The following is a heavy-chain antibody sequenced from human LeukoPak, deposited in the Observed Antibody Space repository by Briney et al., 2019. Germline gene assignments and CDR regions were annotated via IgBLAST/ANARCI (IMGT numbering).Heavy chain of an antibody. D-gene: IGHD6-19*01. J-gene: IGHJ4*02. CDR2: IKQDGSEK. CDR1: GFTFSSYW. CDR3: ASTTTGTAVAGFDY. Sequence: PGGSLRLSCAASGFTFSSYWMSWVRQAPGKGLEWVANIKQDGSEKYYVDSVKGRFTISRDNAKNSLYLQMNSLRAEDTAVYYCASTTTGTAVAGFDYWGQGTLVTVSS. V-gene: IGHV3-7*01.